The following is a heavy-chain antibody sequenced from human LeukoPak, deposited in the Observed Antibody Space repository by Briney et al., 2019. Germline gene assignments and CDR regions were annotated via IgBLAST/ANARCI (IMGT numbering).Heavy chain of an antibody. Sequence: ASVKVSCKASGYSFTRYYMHCVRQAPGQGLEWMGIINPSGGSTSYAQKFQGRVTMTRDMSTSTVYMELSSLRSEDTAVYYCARDGVNDPSFYYYYYMDVWGKGTTVTVSS. D-gene: IGHD1-1*01. CDR1: GYSFTRYY. V-gene: IGHV1-46*01. CDR3: ARDGVNDPSFYYYYYMDV. J-gene: IGHJ6*03. CDR2: INPSGGST.